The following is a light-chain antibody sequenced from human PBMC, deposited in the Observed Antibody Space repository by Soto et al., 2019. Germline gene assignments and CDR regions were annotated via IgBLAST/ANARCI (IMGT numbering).Light chain of an antibody. Sequence: EIVMTQSPATLSVSPGERATLSCRASQSVSSNLAWYRQKPGQAPRLLIYGASTRATGIPARFSGSGSGTEFTLTISSLQSEDLAVYYCQQYNNWPPMTFGQGTKVDIK. V-gene: IGKV3-15*01. J-gene: IGKJ1*01. CDR2: GAS. CDR1: QSVSSN. CDR3: QQYNNWPPMT.